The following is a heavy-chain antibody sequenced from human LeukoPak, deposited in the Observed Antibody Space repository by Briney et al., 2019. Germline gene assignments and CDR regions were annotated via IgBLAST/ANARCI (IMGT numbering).Heavy chain of an antibody. CDR2: IYYSGST. D-gene: IGHD1-14*01. CDR3: ARHLNPRYYFDY. CDR1: GGSISSYY. Sequence: SETLSLTCTVSGGSISSYYWSWIRQPPEKGLEWIGYIYYSGSTNYNPSLKSRVTISVDTSKNQFSLKLSSVTAADTAVYYCARHLNPRYYFDYWGQGTLVTVSS. J-gene: IGHJ4*02. V-gene: IGHV4-59*08.